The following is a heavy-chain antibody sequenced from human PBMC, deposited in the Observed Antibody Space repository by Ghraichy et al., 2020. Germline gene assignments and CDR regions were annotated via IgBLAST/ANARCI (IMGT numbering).Heavy chain of an antibody. V-gene: IGHV3-20*01. D-gene: IGHD4-11*01. CDR1: GFTFDDYG. Sequence: GGSLRLSCAASGFTFDDYGMSWVRQAPGKGLEWVSGINWNGGSTGYADSVKGRFTISRDNAKNSLYLQMNSLRAEDTALYHCARGVGDYSTGYYYMDVWGKGTTVTVSS. CDR3: ARGVGDYSTGYYYMDV. CDR2: INWNGGST. J-gene: IGHJ6*03.